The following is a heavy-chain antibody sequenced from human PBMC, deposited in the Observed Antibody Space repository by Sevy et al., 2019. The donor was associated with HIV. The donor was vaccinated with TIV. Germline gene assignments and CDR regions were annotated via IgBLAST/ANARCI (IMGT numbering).Heavy chain of an antibody. D-gene: IGHD2-8*02. CDR1: GFTFSDYY. CDR2: ISSSGALV. Sequence: GGSLRLSCVASGFTFSDYYMGWFRQAPGKGLEWVSYISSSGALVFYADSVEGRFTISRDNAKNSLFLQMNSLRAEDTAIYYCARAGDDYCTESDCNKNWFDPWGQGTLVTVSS. V-gene: IGHV3-11*01. J-gene: IGHJ5*02. CDR3: ARAGDDYCTESDCNKNWFDP.